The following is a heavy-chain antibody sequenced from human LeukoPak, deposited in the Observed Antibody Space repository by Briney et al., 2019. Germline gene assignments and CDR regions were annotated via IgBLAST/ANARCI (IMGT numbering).Heavy chain of an antibody. CDR2: MSGSGGST. CDR1: GFTFSSYA. J-gene: IGHJ5*02. V-gene: IGHV3-23*01. D-gene: IGHD5-18*01. CDR3: AKTRLWGSGENWFDP. Sequence: GGSLRLSCAASGFTFSSYAMSWVRQAPGKGLEWVSTMSGSGGSTYYADSVKGRFTISRDNSKNMLYLQMNSLRAEDTAVYYCAKTRLWGSGENWFDPWGQGTLVTVSS.